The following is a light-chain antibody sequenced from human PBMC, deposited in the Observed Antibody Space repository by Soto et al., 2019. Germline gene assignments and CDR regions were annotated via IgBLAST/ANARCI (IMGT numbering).Light chain of an antibody. CDR2: DAS. J-gene: IGKJ1*01. CDR1: QSISSW. CDR3: QQYNSYS. V-gene: IGKV1-5*01. Sequence: DIHITHSPSTLSASVGDRVTITCRASQSISSWLAWYQQKPGKAPKLLIYDASSLESGVPSRFSGSGSGTEFTLTISSLQPDDFATYYCQQYNSYSFGQGTKVDIK.